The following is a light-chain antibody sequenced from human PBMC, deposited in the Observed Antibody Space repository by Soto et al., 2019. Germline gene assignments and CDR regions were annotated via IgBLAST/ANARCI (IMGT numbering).Light chain of an antibody. J-gene: IGKJ4*01. CDR3: QQYSNWGT. V-gene: IGKV3-15*01. Sequence: EIVMTQSPATLSVSPGERATLSCRASQSVSSNLAWYQQKPGQAPRLLIYGASTRATGIPARFSGSGSGTEFTLTISSLQSEDFAVYYCQQYSNWGTFGGGTKVEIK. CDR1: QSVSSN. CDR2: GAS.